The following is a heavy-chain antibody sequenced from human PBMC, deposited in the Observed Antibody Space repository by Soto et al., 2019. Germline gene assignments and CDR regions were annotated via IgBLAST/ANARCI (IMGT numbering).Heavy chain of an antibody. J-gene: IGHJ4*02. V-gene: IGHV3-20*04. CDR2: INWNGGST. Sequence: GGSLRLSCAASGFTFDDYGMSWVRQAPGKGLEWVSGINWNGGSTGYADSVKGRFTISRDNAKNSLYLQMNSLRAEDTALYYCARDSFSYDILTAWYYFDYWGQGTLVTVSS. CDR1: GFTFDDYG. D-gene: IGHD3-9*01. CDR3: ARDSFSYDILTAWYYFDY.